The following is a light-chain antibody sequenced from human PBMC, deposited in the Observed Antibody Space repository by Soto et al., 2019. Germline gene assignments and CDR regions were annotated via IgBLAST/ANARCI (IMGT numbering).Light chain of an antibody. CDR1: TSDVGGYNY. CDR2: EVS. V-gene: IGLV2-14*01. J-gene: IGLJ1*01. CDR3: LSKTSTISYV. Sequence: QSVLTQPASVSGSPGQSIAISCTGTTSDVGGYNYVSWYQQHPGKVPKLLIREVSNRPSGVSNRFSGSKSGNTASLTISGLQAEDEADYYCLSKTSTISYVFGTGTKVTV.